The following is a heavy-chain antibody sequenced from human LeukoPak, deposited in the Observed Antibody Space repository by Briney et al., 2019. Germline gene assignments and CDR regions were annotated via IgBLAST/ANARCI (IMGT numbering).Heavy chain of an antibody. CDR1: GYTFTSYG. Sequence: ASVKVSCKASGYTFTSYGISWVRQAPGQGLEWMGWISAYNGNTNYAQKLQGRVTMLTDTSTSTAYMELRSLRSDDTAVYYCARDPENYYDSSGYYSRGAFDIWGQGTMVTVSS. J-gene: IGHJ3*02. D-gene: IGHD3-22*01. CDR3: ARDPENYYDSSGYYSRGAFDI. V-gene: IGHV1-18*01. CDR2: ISAYNGNT.